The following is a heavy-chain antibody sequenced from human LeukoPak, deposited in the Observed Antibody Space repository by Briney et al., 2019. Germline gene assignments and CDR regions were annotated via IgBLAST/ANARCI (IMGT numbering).Heavy chain of an antibody. J-gene: IGHJ4*02. CDR2: ISYDGSNK. CDR3: AKVGLTVTTILDYFDY. CDR1: GFTFSSYA. Sequence: GGSLRLSCAASGFTFSSYAMHWVRQAPGKGLEWVAVISYDGSNKYYADSVKGRFTISRDNSKNTLYLQMKSLRAEDTAVYYCAKVGLTVTTILDYFDYWGQGTLVTVSS. V-gene: IGHV3-30*04. D-gene: IGHD4-11*01.